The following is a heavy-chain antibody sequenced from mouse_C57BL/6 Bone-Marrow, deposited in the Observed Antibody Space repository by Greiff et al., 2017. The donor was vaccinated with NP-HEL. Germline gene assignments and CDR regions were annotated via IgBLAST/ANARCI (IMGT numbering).Heavy chain of an antibody. CDR2: IWSGGST. CDR1: GFSLTSYG. Sequence: VQLVESGPGLVQPSQSLSITCTVSGFSLTSYGVHWVRQSPGKGLEWLGVIWSGGSTDYNAAFISRLSIRKDNSKSQVFFKMNSLQADDTAIYYCARTGITTVVARYFDVWGTGTTVTVSS. V-gene: IGHV2-2*01. CDR3: ARTGITTVVARYFDV. J-gene: IGHJ1*03. D-gene: IGHD1-1*01.